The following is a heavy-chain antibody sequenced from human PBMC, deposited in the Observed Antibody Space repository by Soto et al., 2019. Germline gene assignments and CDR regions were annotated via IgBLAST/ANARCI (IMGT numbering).Heavy chain of an antibody. Sequence: GGSVRLSCAASGFTVSSNYMSWVRQAPGKGLEWVSVIYSGGSTYYADSVKGRFTISRDNSKNTLYLQMNSLRAEDTAVYYCARSGSGNYYYYGMDVWGQGTTVTVSS. D-gene: IGHD3-10*01. V-gene: IGHV3-53*01. CDR3: ARSGSGNYYYYGMDV. CDR1: GFTVSSNY. J-gene: IGHJ6*02. CDR2: IYSGGST.